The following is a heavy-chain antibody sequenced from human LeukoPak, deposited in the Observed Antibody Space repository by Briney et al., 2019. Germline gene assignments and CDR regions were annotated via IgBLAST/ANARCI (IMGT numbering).Heavy chain of an antibody. J-gene: IGHJ3*02. CDR2: IYYSGST. V-gene: IGHV4-59*01. Sequence: SETLSLTCTVSGGSISSYYWSWVRQPPGKGLEWIGYIYYSGSTNYKPSLTSRVTISLDTSKNQFSMKLSSVTASYTAVHYCAIVGVGAPFDTWGQGTMVTVSS. CDR3: AIVGVGAPFDT. CDR1: GGSISSYY. D-gene: IGHD1-26*01.